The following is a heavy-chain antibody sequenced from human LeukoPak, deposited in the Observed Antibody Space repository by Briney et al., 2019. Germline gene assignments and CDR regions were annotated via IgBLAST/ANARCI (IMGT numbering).Heavy chain of an antibody. CDR1: GFSFSTYW. D-gene: IGHD3-16*02. J-gene: IGHJ4*02. CDR2: IRQDGSEK. Sequence: GGSLRLSCETSGFSFSTYWMSWVRQAPGKGLEWVANIRQDGSEKYYVDSVKGRFTISRDIAKQSVFLQMNSLRAEDTALYYCAKAGGGGYGSYYFDYWGQGTLVTVSS. CDR3: AKAGGGGYGSYYFDY. V-gene: IGHV3-7*01.